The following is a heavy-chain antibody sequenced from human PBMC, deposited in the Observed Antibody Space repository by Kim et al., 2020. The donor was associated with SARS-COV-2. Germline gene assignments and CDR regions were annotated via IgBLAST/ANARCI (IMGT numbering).Heavy chain of an antibody. D-gene: IGHD2-15*01. CDR1: GGSFSGYY. CDR3: ARGVVASHLKFPYSYYGM. J-gene: IGHJ6*01. CDR2: INHSGST. V-gene: IGHV4-34*01. Sequence: SETLSLTCAVYGGSFSGYYWSWIRQPPGKGLEWIGEINHSGSTNYNPSLKSRVTISVDTSKNQFSLKLSSVTAADTAVYYCARGVVASHLKFPYSYYGM.